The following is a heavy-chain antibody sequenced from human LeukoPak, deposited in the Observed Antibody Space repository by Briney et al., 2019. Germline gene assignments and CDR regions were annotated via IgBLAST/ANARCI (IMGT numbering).Heavy chain of an antibody. CDR2: ISSSGDSI. J-gene: IGHJ3*02. V-gene: IGHV3-21*04. Sequence: PGGSPRLSCAASGFTFSSHSMNWVRQAPGEGLEWVSYISSSGDSIYYVDSVKGRFTISRDNAKTSLYLQMNSLRAEDTAVYYCARDVLAAGATGTFDIWGQGTMVTVSS. D-gene: IGHD1-14*01. CDR3: ARDVLAAGATGTFDI. CDR1: GFTFSSHS.